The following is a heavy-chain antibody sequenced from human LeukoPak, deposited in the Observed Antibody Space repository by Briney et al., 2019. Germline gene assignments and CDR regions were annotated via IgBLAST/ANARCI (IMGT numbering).Heavy chain of an antibody. J-gene: IGHJ5*02. CDR2: INTNTGSP. CDR1: GYTFTSYP. V-gene: IGHV7-4-1*02. D-gene: IGHD2-2*01. CDR3: ARGGGLHRYCSSTSCYDA. Sequence: GASVKVSCKASGYTFTSYPINWVRQAPGQGLEWMGWINTNTGSPTYARGFTGRFVFSLDTSVNTAYLQISSLKAEDTAVYYCARGGGLHRYCSSTSCYDAWGQGTLVTVSS.